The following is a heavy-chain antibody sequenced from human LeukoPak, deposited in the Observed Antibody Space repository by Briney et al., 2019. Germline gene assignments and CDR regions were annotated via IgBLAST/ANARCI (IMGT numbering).Heavy chain of an antibody. Sequence: KPSETLSLTCGVSGGSIDTSSYYWVWIRQPPGKGLEWIGSFYYTGSTHYNPSLKSRVTVSGDTSKNQFSVRLASVTAADTAVYYCARSKVREDYLDYWGQGTLVTVSS. CDR1: GGSIDTSSYY. J-gene: IGHJ4*02. V-gene: IGHV4-39*01. D-gene: IGHD1-26*01. CDR2: FYYTGST. CDR3: ARSKVREDYLDY.